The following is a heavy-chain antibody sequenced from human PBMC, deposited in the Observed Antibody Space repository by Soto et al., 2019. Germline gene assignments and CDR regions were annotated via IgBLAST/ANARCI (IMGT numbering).Heavy chain of an antibody. D-gene: IGHD3-3*01. CDR2: INPNSGDT. CDR1: GHTFTAYY. CDR3: ARALXRFLDWVPDHYYYTMDV. V-gene: IGHV1-2*02. J-gene: IGHJ6*02. Sequence: GASVKVSCKRSGHTFTAYYIHWVRQAPGQGLEWMGWINPNSGDTNYSQKFQGRVTMTRDTSIRTVYMELSGLRSDDTAVYYCARALXRFLDWVPDHYYYTMDVWGQGTTVTVSS.